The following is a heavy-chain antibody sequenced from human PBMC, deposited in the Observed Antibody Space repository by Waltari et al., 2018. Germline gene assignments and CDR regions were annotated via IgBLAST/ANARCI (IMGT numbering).Heavy chain of an antibody. Sequence: EVQLVESGGGLVQPGGSLRLSCAVSGFTFSSYWMYWCRQTPGEGLVWLSRTNTDGSFTNYADSVEGRFTMSRDNAKDTLYLQMNSLRAEDTAIYYCVRGSLNPGFDYWGQGTLVTVSS. J-gene: IGHJ4*02. CDR2: TNTDGSFT. CDR3: VRGSLNPGFDY. CDR1: GFTFSSYW. V-gene: IGHV3-74*01.